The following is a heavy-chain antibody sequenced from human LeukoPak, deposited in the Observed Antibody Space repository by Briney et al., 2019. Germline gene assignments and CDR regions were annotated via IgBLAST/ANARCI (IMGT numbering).Heavy chain of an antibody. D-gene: IGHD3-16*02. CDR3: AKDYIMITFGGVIALDY. J-gene: IGHJ4*02. CDR1: GFTFSSYS. Sequence: GGSLRLSCAASGFTFSSYSMNWVRQAPGKGLEWVSAISGSGGSTYYADSVKGRFTISRDNSKNTLYLQMNSLRAEDTAVYYCAKDYIMITFGGVIALDYWGQGTLVTVSS. CDR2: ISGSGGST. V-gene: IGHV3-23*01.